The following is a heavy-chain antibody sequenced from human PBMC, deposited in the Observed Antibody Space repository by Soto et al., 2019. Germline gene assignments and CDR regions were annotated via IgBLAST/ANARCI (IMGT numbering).Heavy chain of an antibody. Sequence: SVKVSCKASGGTFSSYAISWVRQAPGQGLEWMGGIIPIFGAANYAQKFQGRVTITADKSTSTAYMELSSLRSEDTAVYYCARTGDYYYYGMDVWGQGTTVTVSS. J-gene: IGHJ6*02. CDR3: ARTGDYYYYGMDV. CDR2: IIPIFGAA. V-gene: IGHV1-69*06. D-gene: IGHD1-26*01. CDR1: GGTFSSYA.